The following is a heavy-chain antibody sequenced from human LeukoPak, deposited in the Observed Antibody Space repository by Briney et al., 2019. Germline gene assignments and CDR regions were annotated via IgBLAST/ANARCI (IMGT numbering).Heavy chain of an antibody. J-gene: IGHJ4*02. CDR1: GFSLSNGGVG. Sequence: SGPTLMKPTQTLTLTFTFSGFSLSNGGVGVGWIRQPPGKALEWLALIYWDDDKRYSPSLRSRLTITKETSKKQVVLTMTNMDPMDTATYFCARLTYSNTWVRSRDVRWDYWGQGTLVIVSS. CDR2: IYWDDDK. D-gene: IGHD2-2*01. CDR3: ARLTYSNTWVRSRDVRWDY. V-gene: IGHV2-5*02.